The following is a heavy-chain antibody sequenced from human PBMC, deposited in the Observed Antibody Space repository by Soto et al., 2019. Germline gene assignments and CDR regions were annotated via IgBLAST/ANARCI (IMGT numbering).Heavy chain of an antibody. Sequence: ASVKLSCKASGYPFTTYGINWVRQAPGQGLEWMGWISVSNGYTNYAQHLQGRVTMTADTSTNVAYMELRSLRSDDTAVYYCTRENAAAASPALDYWGHGTLVTVS. V-gene: IGHV1-18*01. CDR1: GYPFTTYG. CDR2: ISVSNGYT. D-gene: IGHD6-13*01. CDR3: TRENAAAASPALDY. J-gene: IGHJ4*01.